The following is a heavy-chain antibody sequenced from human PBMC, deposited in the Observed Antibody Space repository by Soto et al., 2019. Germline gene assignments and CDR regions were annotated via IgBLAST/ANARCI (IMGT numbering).Heavy chain of an antibody. J-gene: IGHJ5*01. V-gene: IGHV3-33*08. Sequence: GGSLRLSCAASGFTFSTYSIHWVRQAPGKGLEWMAIIWYDGSNSYYADSVKGRFTISRDNSKNAVYLQMSSLRAEDTAVYYCARDREWRRVSDHFNSWGQGTLVTVSS. CDR1: GFTFSTYS. D-gene: IGHD3-3*01. CDR2: IWYDGSNS. CDR3: ARDREWRRVSDHFNS.